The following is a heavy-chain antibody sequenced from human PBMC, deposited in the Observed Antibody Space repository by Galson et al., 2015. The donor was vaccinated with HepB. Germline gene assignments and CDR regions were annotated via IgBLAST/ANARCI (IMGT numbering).Heavy chain of an antibody. J-gene: IGHJ5*02. CDR1: GGTFSSYA. D-gene: IGHD2-15*01. Sequence: CKASGGTFSSYAISWVRQAPGQGLEWMGGIIPIFGTANYAQKFQGRVTITADESTSTAYMELSSLRSEDTAVYYCAGDSLSRPYSTFDPWGQGTLVTVSS. CDR3: AGDSLSRPYSTFDP. V-gene: IGHV1-69*01. CDR2: IIPIFGTA.